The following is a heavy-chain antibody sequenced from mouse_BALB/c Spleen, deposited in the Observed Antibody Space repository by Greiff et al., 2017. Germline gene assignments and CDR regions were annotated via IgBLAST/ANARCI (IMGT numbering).Heavy chain of an antibody. Sequence: DVQLQESGGGLVQPGGSLKLSCAASGFTFSSYGMSWVRQTPDKRLELVATINSNGGSTYYPDSVKGRFTISRDNAKNTLYLQMSSLKSEDTAMYYCARDGYDGYFDYWGQGTTLTVSS. V-gene: IGHV5-6-3*01. CDR1: GFTFSSYG. D-gene: IGHD2-14*01. CDR2: INSNGGST. CDR3: ARDGYDGYFDY. J-gene: IGHJ2*01.